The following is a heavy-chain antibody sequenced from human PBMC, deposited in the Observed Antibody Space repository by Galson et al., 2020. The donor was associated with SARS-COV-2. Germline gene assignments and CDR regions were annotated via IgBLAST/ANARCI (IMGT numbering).Heavy chain of an antibody. CDR3: ASTYVDGSELRLDCYDYYLDV. CDR2: IDPSDSYT. Sequence: HGEPLKISCKGSGYTFTSYWITWVRQMPGKGLEWMGRIDPSDSYTNYSPSFQGHVTISADKSISTAYLQWSSLKASDTAMYYCASTYVDGSELRLDCYDYYLDVWCKGTAVTVSS. D-gene: IGHD3-10*01. J-gene: IGHJ6*03. V-gene: IGHV5-10-1*01. CDR1: GYTFTSYW.